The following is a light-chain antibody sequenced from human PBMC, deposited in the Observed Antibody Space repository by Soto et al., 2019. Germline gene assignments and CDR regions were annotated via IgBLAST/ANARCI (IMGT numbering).Light chain of an antibody. CDR3: QQRTDWLWT. J-gene: IGKJ1*01. V-gene: IGKV3-11*01. Sequence: EIVLTQSPATLSLSPGERATLSCRVSQSISTYLAWYQQKPGQAPRLLIYDGSNRATGTPARFSGNGYGTAFTLTVSSLEPEDFAVYYCQQRTDWLWTFGQGTKVQLK. CDR2: DGS. CDR1: QSISTY.